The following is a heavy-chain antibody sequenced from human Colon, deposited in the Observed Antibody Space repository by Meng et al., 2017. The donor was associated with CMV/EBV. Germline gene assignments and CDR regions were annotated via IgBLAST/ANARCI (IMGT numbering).Heavy chain of an antibody. CDR1: GFTFSTYD. CDR3: ARARSPTHFDY. Sequence: GGSLRLSCTASGFTFSTYDFHWVRQHTGNGLEWVSSIGTVGDTYSIGSVKGRFIISREDAKNSVYLQMNGLRDGDTGLYYCARARSPTHFDYWGQGALVTVSS. J-gene: IGHJ4*02. CDR2: IGTVGDT. V-gene: IGHV3-13*01.